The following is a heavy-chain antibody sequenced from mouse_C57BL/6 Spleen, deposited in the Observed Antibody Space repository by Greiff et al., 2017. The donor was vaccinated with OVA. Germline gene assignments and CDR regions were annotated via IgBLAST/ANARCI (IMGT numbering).Heavy chain of an antibody. V-gene: IGHV1-54*01. CDR2: INPGGGGT. J-gene: IGHJ3*01. CDR1: GYAFTNYL. CDR3: ARELTREFAY. Sequence: QVQLQQSGAELVRPGASVKVSCKASGYAFTNYLIEWVKQRPGKGLEWIGVINPGGGGTNYNEKFKGKATMTADKASSTAYMQLSSLTSEDSAVYFCARELTREFAYWGQGTLVTVSA.